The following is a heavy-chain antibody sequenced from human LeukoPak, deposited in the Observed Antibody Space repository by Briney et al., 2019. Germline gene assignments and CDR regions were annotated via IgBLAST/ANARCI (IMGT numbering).Heavy chain of an antibody. D-gene: IGHD3-10*01. J-gene: IGHJ4*02. CDR2: IYYSGST. V-gene: IGHV4-31*03. CDR3: AREIQYGSGSYYKTYYFDY. Sequence: PSRTLSLTCTVSGGSISSGGYYWSWIRQHPGKGLEWIGYIYYSGSTYYNPSLKSRVTISVDTSKNQFSLKLSSVTAADTAVYYCAREIQYGSGSYYKTYYFDYWGQGTLVTVSS. CDR1: GGSISSGGYY.